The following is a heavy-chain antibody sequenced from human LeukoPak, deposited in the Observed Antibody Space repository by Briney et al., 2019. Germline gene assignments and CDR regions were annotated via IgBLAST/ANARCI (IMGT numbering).Heavy chain of an antibody. CDR2: IYDRWST. D-gene: IGHD4-17*01. CDR1: GGSISNNY. CDR3: ARSYGDYITGAYAFDV. V-gene: IGHV4-59*08. Sequence: SETLSLTCTVCGGSISNNYWSWIRQPPEKGLEWSGYIYDRWSTNYNPSLKRRLTISVDTSKNQFPLKLSSVTAADSAVYYCARSYGDYITGAYAFDVWGQGTMVTVSS. J-gene: IGHJ3*01.